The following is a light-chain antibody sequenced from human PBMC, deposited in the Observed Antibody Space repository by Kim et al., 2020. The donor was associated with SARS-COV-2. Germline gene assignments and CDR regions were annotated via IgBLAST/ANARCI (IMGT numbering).Light chain of an antibody. Sequence: KTATHTCPENNNNDGNQGAAWLKNHQGHPTKHLFYRSNNRTSGISERLAAYRSGNTASLTITGLKPEDEADYYCAAWDSSLGAWVFGGGTQLTVL. CDR2: RSN. V-gene: IGLV10-54*01. CDR3: AAWDSSLGAWV. CDR1: NNNDGNQG. J-gene: IGLJ3*02.